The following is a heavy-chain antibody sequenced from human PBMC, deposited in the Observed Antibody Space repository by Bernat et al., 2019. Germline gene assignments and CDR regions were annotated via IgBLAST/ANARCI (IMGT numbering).Heavy chain of an antibody. J-gene: IGHJ4*02. CDR2: IRNRAYAGTT. CDR1: GFTFGDYA. V-gene: IGHV3-49*04. Sequence: EVQLVESGGNLIQPGRSLRLSCTAPGFTFGDYAMSWVRQAPGKGLEWVGFIRNRAYAGTTEYAASVKGRFTISRDDSKSIAYLQMNSLKSEDTAVYFCTRTPYPYYFDFWGQGTLVTVSS. CDR3: TRTPYPYYFDF.